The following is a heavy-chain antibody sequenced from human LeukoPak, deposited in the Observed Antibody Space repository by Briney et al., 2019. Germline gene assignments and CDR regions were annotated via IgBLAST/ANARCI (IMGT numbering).Heavy chain of an antibody. CDR1: GFTFTSFD. Sequence: GASLKVSSKASGFTFTSFDISWVSQAPREGLEWMGCMNTTSGNTGYAQTFQGRVTMTKNPSISTAYMELSSLRSEDTAVYYGARAKQWLKAQDYWGQGTLVTFSS. CDR3: ARAKQWLKAQDY. V-gene: IGHV1-8*01. J-gene: IGHJ4*02. CDR2: MNTTSGNT. D-gene: IGHD6-19*01.